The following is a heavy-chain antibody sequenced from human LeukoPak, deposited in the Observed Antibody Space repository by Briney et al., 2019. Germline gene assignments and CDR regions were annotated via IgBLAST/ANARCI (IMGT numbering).Heavy chain of an antibody. CDR2: IWYDGSNK. V-gene: IGHV3-33*06. CDR3: AKARIAAAGTGAFDV. D-gene: IGHD6-13*01. Sequence: GRSLRLSCAASGFTFSSYGMHWVRQAPGKGLEWVAVIWYDGSNKYYADSVKGRFTISRDNSKNTMYLQMNSLRAEDTAVYYCAKARIAAAGTGAFDVWGQGTMVTVSS. CDR1: GFTFSSYG. J-gene: IGHJ3*01.